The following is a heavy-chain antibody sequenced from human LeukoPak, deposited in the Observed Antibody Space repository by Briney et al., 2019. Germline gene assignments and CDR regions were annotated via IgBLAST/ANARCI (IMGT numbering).Heavy chain of an antibody. D-gene: IGHD2-2*01. J-gene: IGHJ4*02. V-gene: IGHV4-59*12. CDR2: IYYSGST. Sequence: PSETLSLTCTVSGGSMSTYYWSWIRQPPGKGLEWIGYIYYSGSTNYNPSLKSRVSMSANTSKNQFSLKLSSVTAADTAVYYCARPIDCSATTCSSPFDYWGQGSLVTVSA. CDR3: ARPIDCSATTCSSPFDY. CDR1: GGSMSTYY.